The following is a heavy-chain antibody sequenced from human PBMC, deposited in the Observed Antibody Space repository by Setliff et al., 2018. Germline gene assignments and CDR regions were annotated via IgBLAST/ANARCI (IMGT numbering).Heavy chain of an antibody. CDR3: ARLAGTMTIYGYYHYYMDV. CDR1: GFTFSNYL. D-gene: IGHD3-22*01. CDR2: IKQDGSEK. Sequence: HPGGSLRLSCAASGFTFSNYLMSWVRQAPGKGLEWVANIKQDGSEKYYVDSVKGRFTISRDNAKSSLYLQMNSLRAEDTAVYYCARLAGTMTIYGYYHYYMDVWGKGTTVTVSS. V-gene: IGHV3-7*01. J-gene: IGHJ6*03.